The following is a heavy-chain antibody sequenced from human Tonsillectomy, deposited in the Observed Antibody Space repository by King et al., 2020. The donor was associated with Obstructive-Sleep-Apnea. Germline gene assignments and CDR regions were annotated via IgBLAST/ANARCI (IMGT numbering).Heavy chain of an antibody. CDR3: AKAVPKKQLGTTYYYYYGMDV. D-gene: IGHD6-13*01. V-gene: IGHV3-23*04. CDR2: ISGSGVST. Sequence: QLVQSGGGLVQPGGSLRLSCAASGFTFSSYAMSWVRQAPGKGLEWVSAISGSGVSTYYADSVKGRFTISRANSKNTLYLQMNTLRAEDTAVYYCAKAVPKKQLGTTYYYYYGMDVWGQGTTVTVSS. CDR1: GFTFSSYA. J-gene: IGHJ6*02.